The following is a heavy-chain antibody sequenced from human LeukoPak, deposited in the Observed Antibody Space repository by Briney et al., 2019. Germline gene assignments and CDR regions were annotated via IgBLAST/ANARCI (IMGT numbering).Heavy chain of an antibody. CDR3: ARHYVWGSYHYGSYFDY. D-gene: IGHD3-16*02. Sequence: ASVKVSCKASGYTFTGHYIHWVRQAPGQGLEWMGWINPNSGGTNYAQKFQGRVTMTRDTSIITTYMELSRLRSDDTAVYYCARHYVWGSYHYGSYFDYWGQGTLVTVSS. V-gene: IGHV1-2*02. CDR1: GYTFTGHY. J-gene: IGHJ4*02. CDR2: INPNSGGT.